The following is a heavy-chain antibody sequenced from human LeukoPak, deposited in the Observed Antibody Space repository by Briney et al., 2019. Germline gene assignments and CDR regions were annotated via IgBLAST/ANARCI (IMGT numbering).Heavy chain of an antibody. CDR3: ASLYSDYYYGMDV. CDR1: GFTFSSYA. Sequence: GGSLRLSCAASGFTFSSYAMHWVRQAPGKGLEWVAVISYDGSNKYYADSVKGRFTISRDNSKNTLYLQMNSLRAEDTAEYYCASLYSDYYYGMDVWGQGTTVTVSS. CDR2: ISYDGSNK. V-gene: IGHV3-30*04. D-gene: IGHD3-16*01. J-gene: IGHJ6*02.